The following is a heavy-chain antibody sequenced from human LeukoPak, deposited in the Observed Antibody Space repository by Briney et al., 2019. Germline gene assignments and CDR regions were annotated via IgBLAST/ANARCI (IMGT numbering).Heavy chain of an antibody. CDR3: ASMKLKYSSSWEDY. CDR2: IYTSGST. V-gene: IGHV4-61*02. CDR1: GGSISSGSYY. Sequence: SETLSLTCTVSGGSISSGSYYWSWIRQPAGKGLEWIGRIYTSGSTNYNPSLKSRVTISVDTSKNQFSLKLSSVTAADTAVYYCASMKLKYSSSWEDYWGQGILVTVSS. D-gene: IGHD6-13*01. J-gene: IGHJ4*02.